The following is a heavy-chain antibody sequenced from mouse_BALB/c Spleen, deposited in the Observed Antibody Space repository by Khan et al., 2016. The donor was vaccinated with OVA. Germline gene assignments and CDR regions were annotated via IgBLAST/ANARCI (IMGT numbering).Heavy chain of an antibody. CDR1: GYTFTDFT. V-gene: IGHV1S137*01. CDR3: ERGGGGSRFAY. Sequence: QIQLVQSGAELVRPGVSVKISCKGSGYTFTDFTMHWVKQSHAKSLEWIGVISTYYGDVTYNQKFKGKATMTVDKSSSTAYMELARLTSEDSAIFLCERGGGGSRFAYWGQGTLVTVSA. J-gene: IGHJ3*01. CDR2: ISTYYGDV.